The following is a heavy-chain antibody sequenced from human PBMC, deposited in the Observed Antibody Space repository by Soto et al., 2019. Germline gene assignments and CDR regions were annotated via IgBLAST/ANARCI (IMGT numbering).Heavy chain of an antibody. CDR2: ISYDGNNK. D-gene: IGHD3-10*01. J-gene: IGHJ4*02. CDR3: AKAVDISVRGVPPSDY. V-gene: IGHV3-30*18. CDR1: GFIFHNYG. Sequence: QVQLVESGGGVVQPGRSLRLSCEASGFIFHNYGMQWVRQAPGKGLEWVAVISYDGNNKYYADSVKGRFTISRDNSKNTLYLQMNSLRAEDTAVYYCAKAVDISVRGVPPSDYWGQGTLVTVSS.